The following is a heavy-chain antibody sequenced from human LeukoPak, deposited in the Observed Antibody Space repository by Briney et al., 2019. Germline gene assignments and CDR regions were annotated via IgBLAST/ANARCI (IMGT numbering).Heavy chain of an antibody. D-gene: IGHD3-22*01. J-gene: IGHJ4*02. V-gene: IGHV3-23*01. CDR1: GFTFSTYA. CDR3: ARDRGRYYDSRGFYWGYYFDY. CDR2: ISGSGDST. Sequence: PGGSLRLSCAASGFTFSTYAVTWVRQAPGKGLEWVSTISGSGDSTYYADSVKGRFTISRDNSKDTLYLQMSSVRVDDTAVYYCARDRGRYYDSRGFYWGYYFDYWGRGILVTVST.